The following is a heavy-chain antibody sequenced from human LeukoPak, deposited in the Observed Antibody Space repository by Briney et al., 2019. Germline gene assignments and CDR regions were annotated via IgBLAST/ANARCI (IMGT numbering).Heavy chain of an antibody. CDR3: AREGCTNGVCHPGDDAFDI. D-gene: IGHD2-8*01. CDR1: GGTFSSYA. CDR2: IIPILGIA. Sequence: ASVKVSCKASGGTFSSYAISWVRQAPGQGLEWMGRIIPILGIANYAQKFQGRVTVTTDTSTSTAYMELRSLRSDDTAVYYCAREGCTNGVCHPGDDAFDIWGQGTMVTVSS. J-gene: IGHJ3*02. V-gene: IGHV1-69*04.